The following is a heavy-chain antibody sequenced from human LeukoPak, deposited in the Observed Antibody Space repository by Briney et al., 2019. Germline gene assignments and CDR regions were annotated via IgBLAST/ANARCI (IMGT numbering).Heavy chain of an antibody. V-gene: IGHV4-30-4*01. CDR1: GGSISSGDYY. CDR2: IYYSGST. D-gene: IGHD4-17*01. J-gene: IGHJ5*02. CDR3: ARHKTTLGWFDP. Sequence: PSQTLSLTCTVSGGSISSGDYYWSWIRQPPGKGLEWIGYIYYSGSTYYNPSLKSRVTISVDTSKNQFSLKLGSVTAADTAVYYCARHKTTLGWFDPWGQGTLVTVSS.